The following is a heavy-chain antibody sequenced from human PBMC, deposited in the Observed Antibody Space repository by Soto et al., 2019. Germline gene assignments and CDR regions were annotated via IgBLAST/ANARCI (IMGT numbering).Heavy chain of an antibody. CDR2: IRSKANSYAT. Sequence: GGSLRLSCAASGFTFSGSAMHWVRQASGKGLEWVGRIRSKANSYATAYAASVKGRFTISRDDSKNTAYLQMNSLKTEDTAVYYCTRHLGSIAGVEFRGPYYYYYMDVWGKGTTVTVSS. J-gene: IGHJ6*03. CDR1: GFTFSGSA. D-gene: IGHD2-21*01. CDR3: TRHLGSIAGVEFRGPYYYYYMDV. V-gene: IGHV3-73*01.